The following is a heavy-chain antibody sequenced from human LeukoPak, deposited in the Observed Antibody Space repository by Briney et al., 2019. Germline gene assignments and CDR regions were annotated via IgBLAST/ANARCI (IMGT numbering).Heavy chain of an antibody. V-gene: IGHV4-34*01. D-gene: IGHD3-10*01. CDR3: ARVALKAGGY. CDR1: GGSFSGYY. CDR2: INHSGST. J-gene: IGHJ4*02. Sequence: SETLSLTCAVYGGSFSGYYWSWIRQPPGKGLGWIGEINHSGSTNYNPSLKSRVTISVDTSKNQFSLKLSSVTAADTAVYYCARVALKAGGYWGQGTLVTVSS.